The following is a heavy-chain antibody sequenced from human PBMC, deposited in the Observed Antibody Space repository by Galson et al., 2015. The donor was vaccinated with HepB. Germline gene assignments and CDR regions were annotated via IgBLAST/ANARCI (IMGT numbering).Heavy chain of an antibody. Sequence: SLRLSCAASGFAFDTHAMAWVRQAPGKGLEWISAITPSGDNTYSADSMKGRFFISRDNSQNTLFLQINSLRADDTAIYFCAKVFPEKTDGWYRQALYYFDSWGQGTRVTVSS. CDR2: ITPSGDNT. V-gene: IGHV3-23*01. J-gene: IGHJ4*02. CDR1: GFAFDTHA. D-gene: IGHD6-19*01. CDR3: AKVFPEKTDGWYRQALYYFDS.